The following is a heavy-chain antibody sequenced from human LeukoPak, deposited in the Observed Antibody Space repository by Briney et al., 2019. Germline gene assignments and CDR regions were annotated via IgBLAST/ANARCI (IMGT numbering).Heavy chain of an antibody. CDR3: ARGPSRYFDY. Sequence: GGSLRLSCAASGFTFSSYAMHWVRQAPGKGLEYVSAITSNGDRTYYANSVKGRFTISRDNSKNTLYLQMDSLRIEDMAVYYCARGPSRYFDYWGQGTLVTVSS. CDR2: ITSNGDRT. CDR1: GFTFSSYA. J-gene: IGHJ4*02. V-gene: IGHV3-64*01.